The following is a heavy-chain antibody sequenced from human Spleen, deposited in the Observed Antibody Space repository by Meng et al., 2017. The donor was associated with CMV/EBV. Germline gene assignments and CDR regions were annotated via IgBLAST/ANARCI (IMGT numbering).Heavy chain of an antibody. CDR1: GFTFSGST. V-gene: IGHV3-73*01. Sequence: GESLKISCAASGFTFSGSTMHWVRQASGKGLEWVGRIRSKANSYATAYAASVKGRFTISRDDSKNTAYLQMNSLRAEDTAVYYCARDMATRPYYFDYWGQGTLVTVSS. D-gene: IGHD5-24*01. CDR3: ARDMATRPYYFDY. J-gene: IGHJ4*02. CDR2: IRSKANSYAT.